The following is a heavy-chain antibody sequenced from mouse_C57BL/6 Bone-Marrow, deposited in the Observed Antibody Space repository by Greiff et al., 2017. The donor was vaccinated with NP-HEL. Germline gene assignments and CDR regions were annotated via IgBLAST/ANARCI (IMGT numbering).Heavy chain of an antibody. Sequence: QVQLQQPGAELVMPGASVKLSCKASGYTFTSYWMHWVKQRPGQGLEWIGEIDPSDSYTNYNQKFKGKSTLTVDKSSSTAYMQLSSLTSEDSAVYYCARVIYYDYDDAMDYWGQGTSVTVSS. CDR1: GYTFTSYW. J-gene: IGHJ4*01. V-gene: IGHV1-69*01. D-gene: IGHD2-4*01. CDR3: ARVIYYDYDDAMDY. CDR2: IDPSDSYT.